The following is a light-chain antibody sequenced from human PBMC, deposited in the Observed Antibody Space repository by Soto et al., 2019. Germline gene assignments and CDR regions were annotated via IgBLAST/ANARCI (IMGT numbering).Light chain of an antibody. Sequence: DIQMTQSPPSLSASVGDSVTITCRASQNINSQLNWYQQKPGRAPQLLIYGAFTLQSGVPSRFSGRGSGTDFTLTISSLQHEDFASYYCQQTYIIPRTVGQGTKVEIK. J-gene: IGKJ1*01. CDR1: QNINSQ. CDR2: GAF. CDR3: QQTYIIPRT. V-gene: IGKV1-39*01.